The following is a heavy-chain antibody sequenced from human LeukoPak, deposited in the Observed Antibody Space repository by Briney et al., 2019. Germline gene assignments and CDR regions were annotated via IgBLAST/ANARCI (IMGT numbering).Heavy chain of an antibody. D-gene: IGHD1-20*01. J-gene: IGHJ4*02. CDR1: GFTVSGNY. CDR3: ARDHNLKGLFSPYFDY. V-gene: IGHV3-66*01. CDR2: IYSGGST. Sequence: GGSLRLSCAASGFTVSGNYMSWVRQAPGKGLEWVSVIYSGGSTYYADSVKGRFTISRDNSKNTMYLQMNSLRAEDTAVYYCARDHNLKGLFSPYFDYWGQGTLVTVSS.